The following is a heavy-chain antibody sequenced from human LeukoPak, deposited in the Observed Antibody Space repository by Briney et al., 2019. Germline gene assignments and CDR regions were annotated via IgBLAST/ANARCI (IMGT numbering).Heavy chain of an antibody. D-gene: IGHD2-2*01. CDR1: GFTFSSYE. V-gene: IGHV3-48*03. CDR3: ARGAYCSSTSCPTGYYGMDV. Sequence: GGSLRLSCAASGFTFSSYEMNWVRQAPGKGLEWVSYISSSGSTIYYADSVKGRFTIPRDNAKNSLYLQMNSLRAEDTAVYYCARGAYCSSTSCPTGYYGMDVWGQGTTVTVSS. CDR2: ISSSGSTI. J-gene: IGHJ6*02.